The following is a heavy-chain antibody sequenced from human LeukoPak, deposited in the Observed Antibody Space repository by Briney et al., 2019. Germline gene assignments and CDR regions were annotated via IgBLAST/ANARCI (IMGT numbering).Heavy chain of an antibody. J-gene: IGHJ4*02. V-gene: IGHV3-48*01. CDR3: AKFLPTHIVVANYYFDY. Sequence: PGGSLRLSCAASGFTFSSYSMNWVRQAPGKGLEWVSYISSSSNTTYYADSVKGRFTISRDNAKNSLYLQMNSLRAEDTAVYYCAKFLPTHIVVANYYFDYWGQGTLVTVSS. CDR2: ISSSSNTT. D-gene: IGHD2-21*01. CDR1: GFTFSSYS.